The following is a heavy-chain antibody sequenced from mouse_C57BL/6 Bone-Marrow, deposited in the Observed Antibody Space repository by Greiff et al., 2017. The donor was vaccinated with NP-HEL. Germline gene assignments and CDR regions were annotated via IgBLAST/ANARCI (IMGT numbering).Heavy chain of an antibody. CDR2: INPSSGYT. Sequence: VQLQQSGAELARPGASVKMSCTASGYTFTSSTMHWVKQRPGQGLEWIGYINPSSGYTKYNQKFKDKATLTGDKSYNTAYLQLSSLTSEDSAGYCCAPIPAWFACWGQGTLVTVSA. V-gene: IGHV1-4*01. J-gene: IGHJ3*01. CDR1: GYTFTSST. CDR3: APIPAWFAC.